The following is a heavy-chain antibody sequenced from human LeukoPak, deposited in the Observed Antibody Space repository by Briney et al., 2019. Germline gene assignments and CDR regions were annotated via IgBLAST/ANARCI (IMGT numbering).Heavy chain of an antibody. CDR3: ARMATITNWFDP. D-gene: IGHD5-24*01. CDR1: GYTFSNYC. V-gene: IGHV1-69*06. CDR2: IIPIFGTA. J-gene: IGHJ5*02. Sequence: SVKVSCKASGYTFSNYCMHWVRQAPGQGLEWMGGIIPIFGTANYAQKFQGRVTITADKSTSTAYMELSSLRSEDTAVYYCARMATITNWFDPWGQGTLVTVSS.